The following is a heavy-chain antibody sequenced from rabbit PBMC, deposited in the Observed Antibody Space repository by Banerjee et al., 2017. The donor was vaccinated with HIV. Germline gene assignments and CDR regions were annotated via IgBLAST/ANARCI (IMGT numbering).Heavy chain of an antibody. CDR3: ARGYADYGYAKDL. CDR2: INTGSSGNT. Sequence: WIACINTGSSGNTFYASWAKGRFTFSKTSSTTVTLEMTSLTVADTATYFCARGYADYGYAKDLWGPGTLVTVS. D-gene: IGHD6-1*01. V-gene: IGHV1S40*01. J-gene: IGHJ4*01.